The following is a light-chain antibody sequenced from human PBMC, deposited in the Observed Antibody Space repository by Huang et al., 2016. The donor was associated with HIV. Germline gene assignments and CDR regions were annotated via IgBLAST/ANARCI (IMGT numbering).Light chain of an antibody. J-gene: IGKJ4*01. CDR3: QQRSNWPPLT. Sequence: EILLTQSPVTLSLFPGDRATLSCRASQSVSTNLAWYQQKPGQAPRLLIYDASSGASGSPARLSGRGSGTDFTLTISSLEPEDFAIYCCQQRSNWPPLTFGGGTEVEMK. CDR2: DAS. V-gene: IGKV3-11*01. CDR1: QSVSTN.